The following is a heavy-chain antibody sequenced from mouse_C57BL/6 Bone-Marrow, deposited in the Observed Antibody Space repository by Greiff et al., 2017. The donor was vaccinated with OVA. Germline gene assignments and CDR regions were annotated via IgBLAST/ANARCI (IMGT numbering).Heavy chain of an antibody. CDR3: VGQGGSSFFDY. CDR1: GFSFNTYA. V-gene: IGHV10-1*01. D-gene: IGHD1-1*01. Sequence: DVQLQESGGGLVQPKGSLKLSCAASGFSFNTYAMNWVRQAPGKGLEWVARIRSKSNNYATYYADSVKDRFTISRDDSESMLYLQMNNLKTEDTAMYYCVGQGGSSFFDYWGQGTTLTVSS. CDR2: IRSKSNNYAT. J-gene: IGHJ2*01.